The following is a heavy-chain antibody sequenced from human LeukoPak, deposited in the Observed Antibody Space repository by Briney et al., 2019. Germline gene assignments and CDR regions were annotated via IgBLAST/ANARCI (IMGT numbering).Heavy chain of an antibody. D-gene: IGHD5-12*01. J-gene: IGHJ4*02. CDR3: ARDRGYGSRDYFDY. V-gene: IGHV3-11*06. CDR1: GFTFSDYY. Sequence: PGGSLRLSCAASGFTFSDYYMSWIRQAPGKGLEWVSYISSSNSYTNYADSVKGRFTIPRDNAKNSLYLQMNSLRAEDTAVYYCARDRGYGSRDYFDYWGQGTLVTVSS. CDR2: ISSSNSYT.